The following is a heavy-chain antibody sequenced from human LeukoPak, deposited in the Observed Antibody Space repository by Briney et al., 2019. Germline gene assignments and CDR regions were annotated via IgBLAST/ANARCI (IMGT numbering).Heavy chain of an antibody. J-gene: IGHJ4*02. CDR1: GFTFSTYW. CDR2: IKQDGSVK. Sequence: GGSLRLSCVVSGFTFSTYWMSWVRQAPGKGLECVATIKQDGSVKNYGDSVQGRFTISRDNAKNSLYLQMHSLRVEDTAVYYCAKDTGPVLSHLYYFDYWGQGTLVTVSS. D-gene: IGHD2/OR15-2a*01. CDR3: AKDTGPVLSHLYYFDY. V-gene: IGHV3-7*01.